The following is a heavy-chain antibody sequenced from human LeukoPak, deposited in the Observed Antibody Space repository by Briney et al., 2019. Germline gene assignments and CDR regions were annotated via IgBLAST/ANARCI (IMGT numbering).Heavy chain of an antibody. CDR3: ARGARNYYDSSGYYPVFDY. D-gene: IGHD3-22*01. Sequence: PSETLSLTCTVSGGSISSYYWSWIRQPPGKGLEWIGYIYYSGSTNYNPSLKSRVTISVDTSKNQFSLKLSSVTAADTAVYYCARGARNYYDSSGYYPVFDYWGQGTLVTVSS. CDR2: IYYSGST. V-gene: IGHV4-59*12. J-gene: IGHJ4*02. CDR1: GGSISSYY.